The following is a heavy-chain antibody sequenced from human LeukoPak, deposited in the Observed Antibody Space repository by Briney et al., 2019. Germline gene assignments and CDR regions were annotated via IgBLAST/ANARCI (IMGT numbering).Heavy chain of an antibody. CDR1: GFTFSSYS. Sequence: GGSLRLSCAASGFTFSSYSMNWVRQAPGKGLEWVSSISSSSSYIYYADSVKGRFTISRDNAKNSLYLQMNSLRAEDTALYYCAKAIGCSSTSCYPPDYWGQGTLVTVSS. J-gene: IGHJ4*02. V-gene: IGHV3-21*04. D-gene: IGHD2-2*01. CDR3: AKAIGCSSTSCYPPDY. CDR2: ISSSSSYI.